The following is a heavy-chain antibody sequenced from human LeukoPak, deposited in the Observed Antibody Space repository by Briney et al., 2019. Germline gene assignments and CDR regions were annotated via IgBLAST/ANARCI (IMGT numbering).Heavy chain of an antibody. CDR1: GGSISRGGYY. CDR3: ARVGSTVPTFGRIDY. J-gene: IGHJ4*02. D-gene: IGHD4-17*01. V-gene: IGHV4-31*03. Sequence: PSETLSLTCTVSGGSISRGGYYWSWIRQHPGKGLEWIGYISYSGSTHYNPSLKSRINISVDTSKNQLSLRLSSVTAADTAVYYCARVGSTVPTFGRIDYWGQGTLVTVTS. CDR2: ISYSGST.